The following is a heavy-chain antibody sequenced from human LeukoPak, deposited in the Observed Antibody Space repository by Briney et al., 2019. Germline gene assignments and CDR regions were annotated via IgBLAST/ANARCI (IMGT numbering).Heavy chain of an antibody. J-gene: IGHJ4*02. V-gene: IGHV4-39*01. CDR1: GGSISSSSYY. CDR2: IYYSGST. Sequence: SETPSLTCTVSGGSISSSSYYWGWIRQPPRKGLEWIGSIYYSGSTYYNPSLRSRVTISVDTSKNQFSLKLSSVTAADTAVYYCARLIITMVRGVDYWGQGTLVTVSS. CDR3: ARLIITMVRGVDY. D-gene: IGHD3-10*01.